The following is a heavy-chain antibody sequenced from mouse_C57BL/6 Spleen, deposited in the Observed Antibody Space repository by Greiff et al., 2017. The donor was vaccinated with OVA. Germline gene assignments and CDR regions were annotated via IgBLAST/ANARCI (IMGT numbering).Heavy chain of an antibody. V-gene: IGHV5-12*01. CDR2: ISNGGGST. J-gene: IGHJ2*01. CDR3: ARHGFDY. Sequence: EVHLVESGGGLVQPGGSLKLSCAASGFTFSDYYMYWVRQTPEKRLEWVAYISNGGGSTYYPDTVKGRFTISRDNAKNTLYLQMSRLKSEDTAMYYCARHGFDYWGQGTTLTVSS. CDR1: GFTFSDYY.